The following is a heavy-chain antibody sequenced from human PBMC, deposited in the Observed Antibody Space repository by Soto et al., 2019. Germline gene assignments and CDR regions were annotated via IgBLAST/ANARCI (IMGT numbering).Heavy chain of an antibody. V-gene: IGHV4-59*08. D-gene: IGHD3-10*01. CDR2: FRSGGGT. CDR1: GDSISSYN. CDR3: VRQGIGVLHGLVDV. J-gene: IGHJ6*02. Sequence: QVQLQESGPGLVKPSETLSLTCTVSGDSISSYNLAWIRQPPGKGLEWIGYFRSGGGTSYNPSLKSRVAISADTSTQQFSLRLSAVTAADTAVYYCVRQGIGVLHGLVDVWGQGTTVTVSS.